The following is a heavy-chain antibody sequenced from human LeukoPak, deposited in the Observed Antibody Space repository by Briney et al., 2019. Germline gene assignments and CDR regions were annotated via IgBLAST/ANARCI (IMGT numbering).Heavy chain of an antibody. D-gene: IGHD6-6*01. CDR3: ARDPAIVIAARGAFGI. V-gene: IGHV4-38-2*02. J-gene: IGHJ3*02. CDR1: GYSISSGYY. Sequence: SETLSLTCTVSGYSISSGYYWGWIRQPPGKGLEWIGSIYHSGSTYYNPSLKSRVTISVDTSKNQFSLKLSSVTAADTAVYCCARDPAIVIAARGAFGIWGQGTMVTVSS. CDR2: IYHSGST.